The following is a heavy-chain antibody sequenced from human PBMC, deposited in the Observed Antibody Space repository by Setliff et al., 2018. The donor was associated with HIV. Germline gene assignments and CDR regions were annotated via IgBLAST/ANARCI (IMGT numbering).Heavy chain of an antibody. D-gene: IGHD3-9*01. CDR3: ARRQSYYDILNGPAFDALDI. CDR2: IFYTGST. Sequence: SETLSLTCSVSGVSTSSSTYYWGWIRQPPGKGLEWIGYIFYTGSTNYNPSLKSRVIISVDTSKNQFPLKLSSVTAADTAVYSCARRQSYYDILNGPAFDALDIWGQGTKVTVSS. CDR1: GVSTSSSTYY. V-gene: IGHV4-39*06. J-gene: IGHJ3*02.